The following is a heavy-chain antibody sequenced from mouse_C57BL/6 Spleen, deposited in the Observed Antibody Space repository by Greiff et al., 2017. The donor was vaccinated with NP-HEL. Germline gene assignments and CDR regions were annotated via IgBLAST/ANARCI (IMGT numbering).Heavy chain of an antibody. D-gene: IGHD2-4*01. V-gene: IGHV3-6*01. CDR3: ASQSLYYDYDEGFAY. CDR2: ISYDGSN. J-gene: IGHJ3*01. CDR1: GYSITSGYY. Sequence: EVQLVESGPGLVKPSQSLSLTCSVTGYSITSGYYWNWIRQFPGNKLEWMGYISYDGSNNYNPSLKNRISITRDTSKNQFFLKLNSVTTEDTATYYCASQSLYYDYDEGFAYWGQGTLVTVSA.